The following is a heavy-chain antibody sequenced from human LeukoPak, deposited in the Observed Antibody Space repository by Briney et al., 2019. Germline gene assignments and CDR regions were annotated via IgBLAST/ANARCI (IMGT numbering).Heavy chain of an antibody. Sequence: SETLSLTCSGSGGSIKTSFGSWSRQPPGKGLGWIGYISDSGITNYNPSLKRRVSFSVDTSKGHFYLNLRSVTAADTALYFCARNRFYLSGAYYFDPWGRGTLVTVSS. D-gene: IGHD3-22*01. CDR2: ISDSGIT. CDR1: GGSIKTSF. J-gene: IGHJ5*02. CDR3: ARNRFYLSGAYYFDP. V-gene: IGHV4-59*01.